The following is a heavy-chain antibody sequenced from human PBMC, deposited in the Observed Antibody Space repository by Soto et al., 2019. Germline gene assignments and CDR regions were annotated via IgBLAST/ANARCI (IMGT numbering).Heavy chain of an antibody. J-gene: IGHJ4*02. Sequence: RASVKVSCKASGGTFSSYAISWVRQAPGQGLEWMGGIIPIFGTANYAQKFQGRVTITADKSTSTAYMELSSLRSEDTAVYYCARDRLRGVGGGHYYFDYWGQGTLVTVSS. CDR3: ARDRLRGVGGGHYYFDY. D-gene: IGHD2-15*01. CDR2: IIPIFGTA. CDR1: GGTFSSYA. V-gene: IGHV1-69*06.